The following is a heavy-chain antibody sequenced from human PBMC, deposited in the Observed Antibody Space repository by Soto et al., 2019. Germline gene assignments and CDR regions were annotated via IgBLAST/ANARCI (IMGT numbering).Heavy chain of an antibody. CDR1: GFTFSSYA. V-gene: IGHV3-30-3*01. CDR3: ARARYGDYRGRVRSNAFDI. J-gene: IGHJ3*02. D-gene: IGHD4-17*01. Sequence: QVQLVESGGGVVQPGRSLRLSCAASGFTFSSYAMHWVRQAPGKGLEWVAVISYDGSNKYYADSVKGRFTISRDNSKNTLYLQMNSLRAEDTAVYYCARARYGDYRGRVRSNAFDIWGQGTMVTVSS. CDR2: ISYDGSNK.